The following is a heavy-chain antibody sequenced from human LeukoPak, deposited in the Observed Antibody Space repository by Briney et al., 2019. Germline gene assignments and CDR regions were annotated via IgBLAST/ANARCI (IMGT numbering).Heavy chain of an antibody. V-gene: IGHV5-51*01. CDR1: GFSFITYW. CDR2: ISPSDSRT. Sequence: GESLKISCKGSGFSFITYWIVWVRQLPGKGLEWMGNISPSDSRTTYSPSFQGQVTISADKSISTAYLQWSSLKASDTAMYYCAMGTAAAPGDYWGQGTLVTVSS. D-gene: IGHD6-25*01. J-gene: IGHJ4*02. CDR3: AMGTAAAPGDY.